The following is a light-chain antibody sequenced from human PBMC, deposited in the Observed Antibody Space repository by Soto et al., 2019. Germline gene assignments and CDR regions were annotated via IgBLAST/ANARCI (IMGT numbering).Light chain of an antibody. V-gene: IGKV3-15*01. CDR1: QSVSSN. CDR3: QHYNNWPPWT. Sequence: EIVMTQSPATLSVSPGERATLSCRASQSVSSNLAWYQQKPGQAPRLLIYGASTRATGIPARFGGSGSGTEFTLTINSLQSEDFAVYYCQHYNNWPPWTFGQGTKVEIK. CDR2: GAS. J-gene: IGKJ1*01.